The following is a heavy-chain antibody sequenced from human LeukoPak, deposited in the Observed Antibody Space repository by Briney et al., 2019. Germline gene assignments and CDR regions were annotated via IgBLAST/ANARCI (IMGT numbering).Heavy chain of an antibody. D-gene: IGHD3-10*01. V-gene: IGHV3-53*01. J-gene: IGHJ4*02. CDR3: AKDLGVRGVTDAGFDY. CDR2: IYSDGRT. CDR1: GFTVSNKY. Sequence: PGGSLRLSCAASGFTVSNKYMTWVRQAPGKGLEWVSLIYSDGRTYYADSVKGRCTISRDNSKNTLYLQMNRLRAEDTAVYYCAKDLGVRGVTDAGFDYWGQGTLVTVSS.